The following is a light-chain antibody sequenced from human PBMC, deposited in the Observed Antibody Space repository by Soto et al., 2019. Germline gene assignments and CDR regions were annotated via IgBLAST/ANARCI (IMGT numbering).Light chain of an antibody. V-gene: IGLV2-14*01. Sequence: QSVLTQPASVSGSPGQSITISCTGTSSDVGGYNYVSWYQQHPGKAPKLTFYEVSKRPSGVSNRFSGSKSGNTASLTISGLQAEDEADYYCSSYTTSSPYVFGTGTKVTVL. CDR1: SSDVGGYNY. J-gene: IGLJ1*01. CDR3: SSYTTSSPYV. CDR2: EVS.